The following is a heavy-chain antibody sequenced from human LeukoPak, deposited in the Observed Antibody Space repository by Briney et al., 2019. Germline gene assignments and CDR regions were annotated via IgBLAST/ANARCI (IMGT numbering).Heavy chain of an antibody. CDR1: GYTFTNNF. CDR2: ISPTGSFT. Sequence: GASVKVSCKASGYTFTNNFMHWVRQAPGQGPEWMGLISPTGSFTAYAQKFQGRVTLTRDLATSTDYLELRSLRSEDTAVYYCARDISARDEAWWFDPWGQGTLVTVSS. V-gene: IGHV1-46*01. D-gene: IGHD5-24*01. CDR3: ARDISARDEAWWFDP. J-gene: IGHJ5*02.